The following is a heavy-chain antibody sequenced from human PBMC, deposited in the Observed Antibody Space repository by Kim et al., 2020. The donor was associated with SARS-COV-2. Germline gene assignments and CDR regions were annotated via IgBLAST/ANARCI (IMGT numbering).Heavy chain of an antibody. D-gene: IGHD2-2*01. Sequence: YYADSVNGRFTISRDNAKNSLYLQMNSLRAEDTAVYYCARDQYRGIDAFDIWGQGTMVTVSS. CDR3: ARDQYRGIDAFDI. J-gene: IGHJ3*02. V-gene: IGHV3-21*01.